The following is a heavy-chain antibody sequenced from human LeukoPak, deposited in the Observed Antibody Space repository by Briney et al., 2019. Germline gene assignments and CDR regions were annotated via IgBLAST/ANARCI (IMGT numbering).Heavy chain of an antibody. CDR3: VAKTGYSGYDPGS. CDR2: TSNKANSYTT. D-gene: IGHD5-12*01. Sequence: GGSLRLSCAPSGFTFSDHYMDWVRQAPGKGLEWVGRTSNKANSYTTEYAASVKGRFTISRDDSKNSLYLQMNSLKTEDTAVYYCVAKTGYSGYDPGSWGQGTLVTVSS. V-gene: IGHV3-72*01. CDR1: GFTFSDHY. J-gene: IGHJ4*02.